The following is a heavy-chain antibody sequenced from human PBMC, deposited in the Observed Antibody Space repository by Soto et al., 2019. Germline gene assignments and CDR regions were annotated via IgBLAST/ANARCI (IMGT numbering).Heavy chain of an antibody. J-gene: IGHJ6*02. CDR2: ITAATGTT. CDR1: GFTFGSYG. V-gene: IGHV3-23*01. CDR3: AKAKGRSNFYYSGLHV. Sequence: EVQLLESGGGLVQPGGSLRLSCAASGFTFGSYGMTWVRQAPGKGLECVSGITAATGTTYYANSVKGRFTIPRDLSTNMLFLQMNSLRAADSAVDYCAKAKGRSNFYYSGLHVWGQGTTVTVSS. D-gene: IGHD1-26*01.